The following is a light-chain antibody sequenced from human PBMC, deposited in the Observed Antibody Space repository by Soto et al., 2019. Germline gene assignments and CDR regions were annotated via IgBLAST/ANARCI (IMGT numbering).Light chain of an antibody. V-gene: IGKV3-20*01. CDR1: QSVSSSY. CDR2: GAS. J-gene: IGKJ3*01. CDR3: QQYGSSPPT. Sequence: EIVLTQSPGTLSLSPGERATLSCRASQSVSSSYFVWNQQKPGQAPRLLIYGASSRATGIPDRFSGSGSGTDFTLTISRLEPEDFAVYYCQQYGSSPPTFGPGTKVDIK.